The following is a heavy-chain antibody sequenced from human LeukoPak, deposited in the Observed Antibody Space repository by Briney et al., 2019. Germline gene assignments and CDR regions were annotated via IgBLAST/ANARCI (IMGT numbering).Heavy chain of an antibody. V-gene: IGHV3-21*01. CDR1: GFTFSSYS. CDR3: ARERYYYDSSGYKEYYFDY. CDR2: ISSSSNYI. J-gene: IGHJ4*02. Sequence: GGSLRLSCAASGFTFSSYSMNWVRQAPGKGLEWVSSISSSSNYIYYADSVKGRFTISRDNAKNSLYLQMNSLRAEDTAVYYCARERYYYDSSGYKEYYFDYWGQGTLVTVSS. D-gene: IGHD3-22*01.